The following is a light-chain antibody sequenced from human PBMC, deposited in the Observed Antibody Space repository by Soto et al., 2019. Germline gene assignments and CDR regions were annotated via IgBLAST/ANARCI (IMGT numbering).Light chain of an antibody. CDR3: QQYGSSPWT. J-gene: IGKJ1*01. CDR1: EDISSW. Sequence: TQSPSSVSASVGDSFTITCRVSEDISSWLAWYQQKPGQAPRLLIYGASSRATGIPDRFSGSGSGTDFTLTISRLEPEDFAVYYCQQYGSSPWTFGQGTKV. V-gene: IGKV3-20*01. CDR2: GAS.